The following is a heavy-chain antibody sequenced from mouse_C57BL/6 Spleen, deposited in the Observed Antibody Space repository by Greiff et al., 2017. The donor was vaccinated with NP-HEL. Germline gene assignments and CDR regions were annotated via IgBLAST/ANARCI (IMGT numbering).Heavy chain of an antibody. D-gene: IGHD1-1*01. CDR2: IHPNSGST. Sequence: QVQLQQPGAELVKPGASVKLSCKASGYTFTSYWMHWVKQRPGQGLEWIGMIHPNSGSTNYNEKFKSKATLTVDKSSSTAYRQLSSLTSEDSAVYYCARRASTVEYGAMDYWGQGTSVTVSS. V-gene: IGHV1-64*01. CDR1: GYTFTSYW. CDR3: ARRASTVEYGAMDY. J-gene: IGHJ4*01.